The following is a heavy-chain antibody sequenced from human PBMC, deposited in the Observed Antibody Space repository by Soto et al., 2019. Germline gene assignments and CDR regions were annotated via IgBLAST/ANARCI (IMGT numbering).Heavy chain of an antibody. Sequence: GASVKVSCKASGYTFTSYGISWVRQAPGQGLEWMGWISAYNGNTNYAQKLQGRVTMTTDTSTSTAYMELRSLRSDDTAVYYCAREARGSGSSPPDYWGQGTLVTVSS. CDR3: AREARGSGSSPPDY. CDR1: GYTFTSYG. J-gene: IGHJ4*02. V-gene: IGHV1-18*01. D-gene: IGHD6-19*01. CDR2: ISAYNGNT.